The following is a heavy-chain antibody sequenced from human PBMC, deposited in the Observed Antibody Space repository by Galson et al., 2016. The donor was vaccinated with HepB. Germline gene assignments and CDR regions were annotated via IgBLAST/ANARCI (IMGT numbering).Heavy chain of an antibody. V-gene: IGHV5-51*01. CDR2: IYPGDSDT. Sequence: QSGAEVKKSGESLKISCKGSGYSFSNHWIGWVRQMPGKGPEWMGIIYPGDSDTRYNPSLQGQVTMSADKSISTAYLQWSSLKASDSAMYYCGGRGDNGYEHFDYWGQGTLFTVFS. CDR1: GYSFSNHW. CDR3: GGRGDNGYEHFDY. D-gene: IGHD5-12*01. J-gene: IGHJ4*02.